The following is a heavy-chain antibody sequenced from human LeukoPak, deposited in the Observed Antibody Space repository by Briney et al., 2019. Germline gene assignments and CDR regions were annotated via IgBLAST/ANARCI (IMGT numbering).Heavy chain of an antibody. D-gene: IGHD4-17*01. Sequence: GASVKVSCKASGYTFTGYYMHWVRQAPGQGLEWMGRINPNSGGTNYAQKFQGRVTMTRVTSISTAYMELSRLRSDDTAVYYCAKETALDGDYSFDYWGQGTLVTVSS. V-gene: IGHV1-2*06. CDR1: GYTFTGYY. CDR2: INPNSGGT. J-gene: IGHJ4*02. CDR3: AKETALDGDYSFDY.